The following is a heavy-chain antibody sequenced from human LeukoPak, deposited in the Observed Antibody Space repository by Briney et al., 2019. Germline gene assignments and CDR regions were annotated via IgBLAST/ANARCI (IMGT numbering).Heavy chain of an antibody. V-gene: IGHV3-21*01. Sequence: GGSLRLSCAASEFDFSFYWMTWVRQAPGKGLEWVSSISSSSSYIYYADSVKGRFTISRDNAKNSLYLQMNSLRAEDTAVYYCARDLRGAAGNFDYWGQGTLVTVSS. J-gene: IGHJ4*02. CDR2: ISSSSSYI. CDR1: EFDFSFYW. CDR3: ARDLRGAAGNFDY. D-gene: IGHD6-13*01.